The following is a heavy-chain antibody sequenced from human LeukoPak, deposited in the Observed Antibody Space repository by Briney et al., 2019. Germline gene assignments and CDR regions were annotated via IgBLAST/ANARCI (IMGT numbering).Heavy chain of an antibody. CDR2: VNLQGST. J-gene: IGHJ4*02. Sequence: SGTLSLTCDVSGGSITQTNYWTWVPQPPGKGLEWIGEVNLQGSTNYNPSLMRRVAISVDTSENHVSLQLTSVTAADTAVYYCAREGGPYRPLDYSGQGTLVTVSS. V-gene: IGHV4-4*02. CDR1: GGSITQTNY. CDR3: AREGGPYRPLDY.